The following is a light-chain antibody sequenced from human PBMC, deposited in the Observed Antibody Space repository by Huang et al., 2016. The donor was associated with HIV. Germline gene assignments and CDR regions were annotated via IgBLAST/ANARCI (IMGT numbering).Light chain of an antibody. V-gene: IGKV1-5*03. CDR1: QSITNY. Sequence: DIQMTQSPSTLSASVGDRVTITCRARQSITNYLAWYQQKSGKAPKILIYKASNLESGFPSRFSGSGSGTEFTLTISNLQPDDFATYYCQQYNSYRTFGQGTKVEIK. CDR2: KAS. J-gene: IGKJ1*01. CDR3: QQYNSYRT.